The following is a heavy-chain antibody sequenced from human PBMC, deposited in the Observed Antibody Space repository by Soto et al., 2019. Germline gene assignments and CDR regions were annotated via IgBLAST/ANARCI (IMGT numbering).Heavy chain of an antibody. CDR3: AKKLLRSGDGGKFDY. CDR2: VSGSGGST. D-gene: IGHD6-19*01. J-gene: IGHJ4*02. CDR1: GFTFSNYA. Sequence: PGGSLRLSCAASGFTFSNYAMSWVRQAPGKGLEWVSAVSGSGGSTYYADSVEGRFTISRDNSKDTVYLQMNSLRGEDTAVYYCAKKLLRSGDGGKFDYWGQGTLVTVSS. V-gene: IGHV3-23*01.